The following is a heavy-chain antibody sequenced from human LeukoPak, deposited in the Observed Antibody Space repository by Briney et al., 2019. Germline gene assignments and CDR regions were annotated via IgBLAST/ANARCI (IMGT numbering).Heavy chain of an antibody. V-gene: IGHV3-33*01. CDR2: IWYDGSKK. Sequence: GGSLRLSCAASGFTFSRYGMLWVRQAPGKGLEWVALIWYDGSKKYYADSVKGRFTVSRDNSGNTLYLQMNSLRAEDTAVYYCARDSYCIGANCHNGDFDYWGQGTLVTVSS. CDR1: GFTFSRYG. CDR3: ARDSYCIGANCHNGDFDY. J-gene: IGHJ4*02. D-gene: IGHD4/OR15-4a*01.